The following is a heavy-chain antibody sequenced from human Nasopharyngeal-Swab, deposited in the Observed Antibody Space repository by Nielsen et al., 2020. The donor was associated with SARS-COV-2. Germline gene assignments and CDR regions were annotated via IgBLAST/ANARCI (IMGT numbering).Heavy chain of an antibody. CDR3: ATHGADSGSYRDAFDI. Sequence: SETLSLTCTVSGGSISSGGYYWSWIRQHPGKGLEWIGYIYYSGSTYYNPSLKSRVTISVDTSKNQFSPKLSSVTAADTAVYYCATHGADSGSYRDAFDIWGQGTMVTVSS. CDR1: GGSISSGGYY. D-gene: IGHD1-26*01. J-gene: IGHJ3*02. CDR2: IYYSGST. V-gene: IGHV4-31*03.